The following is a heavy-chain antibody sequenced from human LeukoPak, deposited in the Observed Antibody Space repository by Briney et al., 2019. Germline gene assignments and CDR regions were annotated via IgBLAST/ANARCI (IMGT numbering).Heavy chain of an antibody. V-gene: IGHV3-7*03. CDR3: ARDLRIVVVPAAMNENWFDP. J-gene: IGHJ5*02. D-gene: IGHD2-2*01. CDR2: IKQDGSEK. Sequence: GGSLRLSCAASGYTFSSYWMSWVRQAPGKGLEWVANIKQDGSEKYYVDSVKGRFTISRDNAKNSLYLQMNSLRAEDTAVYYCARDLRIVVVPAAMNENWFDPWGQGTLVTVSS. CDR1: GYTFSSYW.